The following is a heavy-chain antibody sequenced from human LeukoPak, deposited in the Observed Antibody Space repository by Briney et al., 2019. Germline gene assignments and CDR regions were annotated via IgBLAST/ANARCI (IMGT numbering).Heavy chain of an antibody. CDR2: ISGSGGST. D-gene: IGHD6-13*01. Sequence: PGGSLRLSCAASGFTFSSYAVSWVRQAPGKGLEWVSAISGSGGSTYYADSVKGRFTISRDNSKNPLYLQMNSLRAEDTAVYYCAKVQTRGLSSSWYPGWFDPWGQGTLVTVSS. CDR1: GFTFSSYA. CDR3: AKVQTRGLSSSWYPGWFDP. J-gene: IGHJ5*02. V-gene: IGHV3-23*01.